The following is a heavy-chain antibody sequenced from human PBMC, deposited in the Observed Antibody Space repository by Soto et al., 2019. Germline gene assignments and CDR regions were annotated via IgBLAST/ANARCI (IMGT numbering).Heavy chain of an antibody. V-gene: IGHV1-2*02. J-gene: IGHJ3*02. Sequence: QLHLVQSGAVVKKPEASVTVSCSASGYPVTAYYMHWVRQAPGRGLEWMGGINPATGAAKYTQTFQGTVTMTWDTSTSTVFMELSGLTSEDTAVFYCARGGGVGVAASAAFDTWGQGTLVTVSS. D-gene: IGHD3-3*01. CDR2: INPATGAA. CDR1: GYPVTAYY. CDR3: ARGGGVGVAASAAFDT.